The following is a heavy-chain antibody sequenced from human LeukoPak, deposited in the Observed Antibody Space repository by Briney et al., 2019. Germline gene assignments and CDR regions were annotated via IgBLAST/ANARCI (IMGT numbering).Heavy chain of an antibody. CDR2: ISGSTGYT. Sequence: GSRRLSCAASGFTFGDYYMSWIGQAPGKGLEWVSYISGSTGYTNYAHSVKGRFTISRDNAKNSLFLHMNSLRAEDTAVYYCARTNSGYDSFDYWGQGTLVPVSS. CDR1: GFTFGDYY. V-gene: IGHV3-11*03. D-gene: IGHD5-12*01. J-gene: IGHJ4*02. CDR3: ARTNSGYDSFDY.